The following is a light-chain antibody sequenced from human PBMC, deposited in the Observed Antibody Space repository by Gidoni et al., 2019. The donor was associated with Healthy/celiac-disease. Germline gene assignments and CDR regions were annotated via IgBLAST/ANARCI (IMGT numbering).Light chain of an antibody. V-gene: IGKV1-6*01. CDR1: QGIRND. J-gene: IGKJ1*01. CDR2: AAS. Sequence: AIQMTQSPSSLSASVGDRVTITCRASQGIRNDLGWYQQKPGKAPKLLIYAASSLQSGVPSRFSGSGSGTDFTITISSMQPEDFATYYCLKDYNYPWTLGQGTKVEIK. CDR3: LKDYNYPWT.